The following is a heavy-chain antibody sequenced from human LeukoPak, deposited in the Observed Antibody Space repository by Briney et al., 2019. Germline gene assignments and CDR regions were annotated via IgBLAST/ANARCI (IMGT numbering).Heavy chain of an antibody. J-gene: IGHJ4*02. CDR3: VKDRVRFYTPFDC. Sequence: PGGSLRLSYSASGFNFSSHAMHWVRQAPGKGLEYVSAITTNGDSTFYADSVKGRFTISRDNSKNTLYLQMSSLRAEDTAVYYFVKDRVRFYTPFDCWGQGTLVTVSS. V-gene: IGHV3-64D*06. CDR2: ITTNGDST. D-gene: IGHD2-2*02. CDR1: GFNFSSHA.